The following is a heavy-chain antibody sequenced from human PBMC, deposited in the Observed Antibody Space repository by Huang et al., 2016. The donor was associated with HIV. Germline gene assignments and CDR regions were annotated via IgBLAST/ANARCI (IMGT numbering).Heavy chain of an antibody. D-gene: IGHD3-22*01. V-gene: IGHV4-39*01. CDR1: GGSIKSRNYY. Sequence: QLQLQDSGPGLVKPSDTLSLNCTISGGSIKSRNYYWGWVRQAPGKGLEWIGDIYYSGSPYYNPSLRSRVSLSVDTSKNQVTLKVNAVIAADTAVYYCARRQGSGYYFYFDYWGRGIPVTVSA. CDR3: ARRQGSGYYFYFDY. J-gene: IGHJ4*02. CDR2: IYYSGSP.